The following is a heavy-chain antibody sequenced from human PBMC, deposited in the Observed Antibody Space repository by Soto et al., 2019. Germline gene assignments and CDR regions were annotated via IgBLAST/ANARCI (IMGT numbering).Heavy chain of an antibody. J-gene: IGHJ4*02. CDR2: IRFSGRT. V-gene: IGHV4-59*01. D-gene: IGHD7-27*01. CDR3: ARDGDGLDF. Sequence: SETLSLTCTVSGGSISNYYWSWIRQPPGKGLEWIGYIRFSGRTNYNPSLKSRVTMSVDTSKNQFSLRLTSVTAADTAVFYCARDGDGLDFWGQGIQVTVSS. CDR1: GGSISNYY.